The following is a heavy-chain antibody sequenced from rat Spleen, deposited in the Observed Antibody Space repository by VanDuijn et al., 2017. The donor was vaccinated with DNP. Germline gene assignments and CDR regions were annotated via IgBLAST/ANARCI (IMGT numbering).Heavy chain of an antibody. J-gene: IGHJ3*01. CDR2: ITYDGGST. V-gene: IGHV5S23*01. Sequence: EVQLVESGGDLVQPGRSLKLSCTASGFTFSTYGIHWIRQAPKKGLEWVSYITYDGGSTYYRDSVKGRFTISRDNAESPLYLQMNSLRSEDTATFYCTRSSTGTGFAYWGKGTLVTVSS. CDR3: TRSSTGTGFAY. CDR1: GFTFSTYG. D-gene: IGHD5-1*01.